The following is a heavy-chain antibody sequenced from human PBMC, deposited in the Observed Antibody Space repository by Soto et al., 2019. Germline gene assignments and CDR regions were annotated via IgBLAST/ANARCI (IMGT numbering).Heavy chain of an antibody. J-gene: IGHJ4*02. CDR2: IWYDGSNK. CDR1: GFTFSSYG. V-gene: IGHV3-33*01. D-gene: IGHD6-19*01. Sequence: GGSLRLSCAASGFTFSSYGMHWVRQAPGKGLEWVAVIWYDGSNKYYADSVKGRFTISRDNSKNTLYLQMNSLRAEDTAVYYCARDHLLPGIAVAGIDYWGQGTLVTVSS. CDR3: ARDHLLPGIAVAGIDY.